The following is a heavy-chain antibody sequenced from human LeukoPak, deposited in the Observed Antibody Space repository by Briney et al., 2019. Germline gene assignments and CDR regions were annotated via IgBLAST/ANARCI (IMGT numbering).Heavy chain of an antibody. CDR1: GGTFSSYA. Sequence: GASVKVSCKASGGTFSSYAISWVRQAPGQGLEWMGGIIPIFGTANYAQKFQGRVTITADESTSTAYMELSSLRSEDTAVYYCARGRAYCGGDCYSPFDYWGQGTLVTVSS. D-gene: IGHD2-21*02. V-gene: IGHV1-69*13. CDR2: IIPIFGTA. J-gene: IGHJ4*02. CDR3: ARGRAYCGGDCYSPFDY.